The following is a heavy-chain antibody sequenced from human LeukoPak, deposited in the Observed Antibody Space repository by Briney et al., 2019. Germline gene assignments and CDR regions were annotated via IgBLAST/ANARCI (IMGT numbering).Heavy chain of an antibody. J-gene: IGHJ4*02. CDR1: GGSISSSSYY. CDR2: IYYSGST. D-gene: IGHD3-22*01. CDR3: ARVIGYYDSSGYFYYFDY. Sequence: SETLSLTCTVSGGSISSSSYYWGWIRQPPGKGLEWIGSIYYSGSTNYNPSLKSRVTISVDTSKNQFSLKLSSVTAADTAVYYCARVIGYYDSSGYFYYFDYWGQGTLVTVSS. V-gene: IGHV4-39*07.